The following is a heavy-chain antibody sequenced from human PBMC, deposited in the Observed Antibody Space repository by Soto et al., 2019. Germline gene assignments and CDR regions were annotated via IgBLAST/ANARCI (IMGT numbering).Heavy chain of an antibody. CDR3: ARRIVVVPADYYYYYMDV. J-gene: IGHJ6*03. V-gene: IGHV4-59*08. CDR2: IYYSGST. D-gene: IGHD2-2*01. Sequence: QVQLQESGPGLVKPSETLSLTCTVSGGSISSYYWSWIRQPPGKGLEWIGYIYYSGSTNYNPSLKSRVTISVDTSKNQFSLKLSSVTAADKAVYYCARRIVVVPADYYYYYMDVWGKGTTVTVSS. CDR1: GGSISSYY.